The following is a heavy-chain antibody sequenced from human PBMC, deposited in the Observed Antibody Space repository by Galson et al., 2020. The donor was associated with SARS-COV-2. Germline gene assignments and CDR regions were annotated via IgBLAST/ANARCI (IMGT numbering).Heavy chain of an antibody. CDR2: ISSSSSYI. Sequence: GESLKISCAASGFTFSSYSMNWVRQAPGKGLEWVSSISSSSSYIYYADSVKGRFTISRDNAKNSLYLQMNSLRAEDTAVYYCARDRGYDYVWGSYRYYDYWGQGTLVTVSS. CDR3: ARDRGYDYVWGSYRYYDY. V-gene: IGHV3-21*01. D-gene: IGHD3-16*02. CDR1: GFTFSSYS. J-gene: IGHJ4*02.